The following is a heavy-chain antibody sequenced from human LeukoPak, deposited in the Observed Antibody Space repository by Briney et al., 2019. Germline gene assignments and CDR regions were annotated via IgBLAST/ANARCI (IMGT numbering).Heavy chain of an antibody. Sequence: ASVKVSCKASGYTFTSYDINWVRQATGQGLEWMGWMNTNSGNTGYAQKFQGRVTMTRNTSISTAYMELSSLRSEDTAVYYCARDGAAAGYYYYGMDVWGQGTTVTVSS. J-gene: IGHJ6*02. CDR3: ARDGAAAGYYYYGMDV. D-gene: IGHD6-13*01. V-gene: IGHV1-8*01. CDR2: MNTNSGNT. CDR1: GYTFTSYD.